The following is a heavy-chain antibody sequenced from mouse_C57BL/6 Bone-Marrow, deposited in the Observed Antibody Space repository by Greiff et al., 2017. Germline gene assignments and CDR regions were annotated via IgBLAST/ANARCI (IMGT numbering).Heavy chain of an antibody. Sequence: VQLQQSGAELVKPGASVKLSCKASGYTFTEYTIHWVKQRSGQGLEWIGWFYPGSGSIKYNEKFKDKATLTADKSSSTVYMELSRLTSEDSAVSFCARNEVLNYDGSSLFAYWGKGALVTVA. V-gene: IGHV1-62-2*01. CDR1: GYTFTEYT. J-gene: IGHJ3*01. CDR2: FYPGSGSI. CDR3: ARNEVLNYDGSSLFAY. D-gene: IGHD1-1*01.